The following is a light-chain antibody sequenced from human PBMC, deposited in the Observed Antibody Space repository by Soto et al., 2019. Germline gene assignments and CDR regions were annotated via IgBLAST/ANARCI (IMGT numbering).Light chain of an antibody. V-gene: IGKV1-5*01. CDR1: QTISSW. Sequence: DIQMTQSPSTLSGYVGDRVTITCRASQTISSWLAWYQQKPGKAPKLLIYDASSLESGVPSRFSGSGSGTEFTLTISSLQPDDFATYYCQQYNSYSETFGQGTKVDIK. CDR2: DAS. CDR3: QQYNSYSET. J-gene: IGKJ1*01.